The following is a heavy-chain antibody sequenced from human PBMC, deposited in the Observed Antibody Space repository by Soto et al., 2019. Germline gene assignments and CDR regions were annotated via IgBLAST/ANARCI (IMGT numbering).Heavy chain of an antibody. D-gene: IGHD3-3*01. Sequence: GGSLRLSCVASELTFSSYEMNWVRQAPGKGLEWVSYISSSYIYYADSVKGRFTISRDNAKNSLYLQMNSLRAEDTAVYYCARSDPSRYYDFWSGDRDVYYYYGMDVWGQGTTVTVSS. CDR3: ARSDPSRYYDFWSGDRDVYYYYGMDV. V-gene: IGHV3-21*05. CDR1: ELTFSSYE. J-gene: IGHJ6*02. CDR2: ISSSYI.